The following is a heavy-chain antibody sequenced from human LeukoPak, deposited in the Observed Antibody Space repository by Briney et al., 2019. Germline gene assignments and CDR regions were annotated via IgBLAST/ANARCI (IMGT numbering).Heavy chain of an antibody. D-gene: IGHD3-10*01. CDR2: IYYSGST. Sequence: SETLSLTCTVSGGSISSYYWSWIRQPPGKGLEWIGYIYYSGSTNYNPSLKSRVTISVDTSKNQFSLKLSSVTAADTAVYYCARFEDYYGSGSYSGWFDPWGQGTLVTVS. CDR3: ARFEDYYGSGSYSGWFDP. V-gene: IGHV4-59*01. CDR1: GGSISSYY. J-gene: IGHJ5*02.